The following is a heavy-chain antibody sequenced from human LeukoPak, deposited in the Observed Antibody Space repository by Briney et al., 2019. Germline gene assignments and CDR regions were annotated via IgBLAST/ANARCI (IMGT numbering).Heavy chain of an antibody. V-gene: IGHV3-74*01. D-gene: IGHD1-26*01. Sequence: GGSLRLSCAASGFTFSRFWMHWVRQAPGKGLVWVSRINTDRSDTIYADSVKGRFTISRDNAKNTLYLQMNSLRAEDTAVYYCARDQSIAGPTTADYWGQGTLVTVSS. J-gene: IGHJ4*02. CDR2: INTDRSDT. CDR3: ARDQSIAGPTTADY. CDR1: GFTFSRFW.